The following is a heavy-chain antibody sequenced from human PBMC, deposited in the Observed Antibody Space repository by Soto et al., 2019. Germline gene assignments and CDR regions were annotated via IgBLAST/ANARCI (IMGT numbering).Heavy chain of an antibody. J-gene: IGHJ4*02. CDR3: ARDIIRSTIFAEGYFDY. CDR1: GFTFSSYA. Sequence: QVQLVESGGGVVQPGRSLRLSCAASGFTFSSYAMHWVRQAPGKGLEWVAVISYDGSNKYYADSVKGRFTISRDNSKNTLYLQMNSLRAEDTAVYYCARDIIRSTIFAEGYFDYWGQGTLVTVSS. D-gene: IGHD3-3*01. CDR2: ISYDGSNK. V-gene: IGHV3-30-3*01.